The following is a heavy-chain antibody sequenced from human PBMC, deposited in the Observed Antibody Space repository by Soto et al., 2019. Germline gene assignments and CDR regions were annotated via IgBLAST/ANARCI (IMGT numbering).Heavy chain of an antibody. Sequence: PGGSLRLSCAASRFTFSTYWMSWVRQAPGKGLEWVANIRQDGSQKYCVDSVKGRFTISRDNAKNSLYLQMNSLRADDTAVYYCARGGYCSSTSCSLFDYWGQGTLVTVSS. J-gene: IGHJ4*02. D-gene: IGHD2-2*03. CDR2: IRQDGSQK. CDR1: RFTFSTYW. V-gene: IGHV3-7*01. CDR3: ARGGYCSSTSCSLFDY.